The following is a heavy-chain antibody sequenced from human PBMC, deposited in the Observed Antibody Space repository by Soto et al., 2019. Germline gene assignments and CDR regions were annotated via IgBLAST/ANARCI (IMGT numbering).Heavy chain of an antibody. CDR3: AKDRVSEHNSACPQGH. CDR1: GFTFSGYG. J-gene: IGHJ4*02. V-gene: IGHV3-30*18. CDR2: ISNDGRTK. D-gene: IGHD6-19*01. Sequence: GGSLRLSGAASGFTFSGYGIHWVRQAPCKGLEWVAAISNDGRTKYYADSVKGRFTISRDNSKGTLDLQMNSLRVEDTAIYYCAKDRVSEHNSACPQGHWGQGTLVTVSS.